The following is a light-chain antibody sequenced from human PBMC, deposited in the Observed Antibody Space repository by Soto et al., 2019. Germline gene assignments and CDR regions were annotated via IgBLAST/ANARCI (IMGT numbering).Light chain of an antibody. Sequence: EIVLTQSPATLSLSPGERATLSCRASQSPSKSLVWYQQKPGQAPRLLIDGASNRATGIPARFSGSGSGTDFTLTISSLEPEDFAVYFCQQRSSWPLTFGGGTKVDIK. CDR1: QSPSKS. J-gene: IGKJ4*02. CDR2: GAS. V-gene: IGKV3-11*01. CDR3: QQRSSWPLT.